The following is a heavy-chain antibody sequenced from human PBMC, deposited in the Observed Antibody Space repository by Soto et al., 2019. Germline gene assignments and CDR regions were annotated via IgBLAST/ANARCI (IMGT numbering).Heavy chain of an antibody. CDR1: GGSFSGYY. J-gene: IGHJ4*02. CDR3: ARGTQGGLAVAIDY. V-gene: IGHV4-34*01. Sequence: PSETLSLTCAVYGGSFSGYYWSWIRQPPGKGLEWIGEINHSGSTNYNPSLKSRVTISVDTSKNQFSLKMSSVTAADTAVYYCARGTQGGLAVAIDYWGQGTLVTVSS. CDR2: INHSGST. D-gene: IGHD6-19*01.